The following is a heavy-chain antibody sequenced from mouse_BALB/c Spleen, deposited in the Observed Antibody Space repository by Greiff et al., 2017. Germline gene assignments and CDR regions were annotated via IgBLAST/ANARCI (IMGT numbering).Heavy chain of an antibody. V-gene: IGHV1-87*01. CDR1: GYTFTSYW. J-gene: IGHJ4*01. D-gene: IGHD4-1*01. CDR3: ASWDDYAMDY. CDR2: IYPGDGDT. Sequence: QVQLQQSGAELARPGASVKLSCKASGYTFTSYWMQWVKQRPGQGLEWIGAIYPGDGDTRYTQKFKGKATLTADKSSSTAYMQLSSLASEDSAVYYCASWDDYAMDYWGQGTSVTVSS.